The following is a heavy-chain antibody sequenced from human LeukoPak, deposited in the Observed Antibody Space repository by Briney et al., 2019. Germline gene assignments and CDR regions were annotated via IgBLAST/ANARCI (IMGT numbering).Heavy chain of an antibody. CDR1: GYIFTSYG. J-gene: IGHJ4*02. CDR3: ARDPGAYGDGCDY. Sequence: ASVKVSCKTPGYIFTSYGISWVRQAPGQGPEWMGWISSYNDNTNFAQKFQGRVSMTTDTSTSTAYMELRSLRSDDTAMYYCARDPGAYGDGCDYWGQGTLVTVSS. CDR2: ISSYNDNT. D-gene: IGHD4-17*01. V-gene: IGHV1-18*01.